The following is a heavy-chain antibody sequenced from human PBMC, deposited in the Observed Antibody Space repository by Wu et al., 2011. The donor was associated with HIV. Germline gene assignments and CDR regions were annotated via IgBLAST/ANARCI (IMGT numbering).Heavy chain of an antibody. CDR3: AREVGRGVNDVSGMDV. J-gene: IGHJ6*02. CDR2: IVPVFGST. V-gene: IGHV1-69*05. Sequence: QVQLVQSGPEVAKPGSSVRVSCKASGGTFDTFAISWVRQAPGRGLEWMGAIVPVFGSTNYAQNFQGRLTITTEPSASTNYYLELRGLRPEDTAIYYXAREVGRGVNDVSGMDVWGQGTTITVSS. D-gene: IGHD3-16*01. CDR1: GGTFDTFA.